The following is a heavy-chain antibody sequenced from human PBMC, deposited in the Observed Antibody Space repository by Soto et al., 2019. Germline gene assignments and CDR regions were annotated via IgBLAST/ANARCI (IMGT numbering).Heavy chain of an antibody. Sequence: GGSLTLSCPASGFTSSSCGMHWDHQAPDKGLEWVAVIWFDGSNKFYADSVKGRFTISRDNSKNTVSLQMNSLRDEDSAAYYCATTGPYWGQGTLVTVSS. V-gene: IGHV3-33*01. CDR2: IWFDGSNK. CDR1: GFTSSSCG. CDR3: ATTGPY. J-gene: IGHJ4*02.